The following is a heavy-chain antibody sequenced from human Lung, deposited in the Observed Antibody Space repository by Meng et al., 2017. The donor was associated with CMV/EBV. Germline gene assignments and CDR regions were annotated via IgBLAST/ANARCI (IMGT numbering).Heavy chain of an antibody. CDR2: IKADGSEK. CDR1: GFTFSSHW. J-gene: IGHJ4*02. CDR3: ACNSGDC. Sequence: ESLKISCAASGFTFSSHWMCWVRQAPGKGLEWVANIKADGSEKYYVDSVKGRFTVSRDNAKNSLYLQMNSLRAEETAVYYCACNSGDCWGQGTLVTVSS. D-gene: IGHD3-10*01. V-gene: IGHV3-7*01.